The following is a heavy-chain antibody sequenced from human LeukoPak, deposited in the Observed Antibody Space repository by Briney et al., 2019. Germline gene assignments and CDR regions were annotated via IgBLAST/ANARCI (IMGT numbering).Heavy chain of an antibody. CDR1: GGSISGYY. J-gene: IGHJ4*02. V-gene: IGHV4-34*01. Sequence: PSETLSLTCTVYGGSISGYYYNWIRQYPDKGLEWIGEISHNGSTNYNPSLKSRVTISVDTSTNQFSLRLSSVTAADTSVYYCARGYYYDSSGYFLDFWGQGTLVTVSS. CDR3: ARGYYYDSSGYFLDF. CDR2: ISHNGST. D-gene: IGHD3-22*01.